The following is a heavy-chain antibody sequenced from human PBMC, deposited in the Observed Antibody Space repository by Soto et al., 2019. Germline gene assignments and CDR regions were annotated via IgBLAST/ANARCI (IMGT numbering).Heavy chain of an antibody. CDR3: ARVGSPGYCSGGFCPPPDY. Sequence: EVQLVESGGGLVKPGGSLRLSCAASGFTFSTSTMNWVRQAPGQGLEWLSSISSTSTYTYYAASVRGRFTISRDNAKNSLYLQMNGLTAEDTAVYYCARVGSPGYCSGGFCPPPDYWGQGTLVTVSS. V-gene: IGHV3-21*02. J-gene: IGHJ4*02. CDR2: ISSTSTYT. D-gene: IGHD2-15*01. CDR1: GFTFSTST.